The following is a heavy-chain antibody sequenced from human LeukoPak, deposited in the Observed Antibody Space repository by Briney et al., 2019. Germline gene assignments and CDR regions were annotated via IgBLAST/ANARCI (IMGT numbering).Heavy chain of an antibody. CDR1: GGSISSDY. CDR3: TRGAGWLIDY. D-gene: IGHD3-16*01. V-gene: IGHV4-59*01. Sequence: SETLSLTCTVSGGSISSDYWNWFRQPPGKGLEWIGYFHNSGTSTYNPSLKSRVTISADTSKNQFSLKLNSLTTADTAVYYCTRGAGWLIDYWGQGILVTVSS. J-gene: IGHJ4*02. CDR2: FHNSGTS.